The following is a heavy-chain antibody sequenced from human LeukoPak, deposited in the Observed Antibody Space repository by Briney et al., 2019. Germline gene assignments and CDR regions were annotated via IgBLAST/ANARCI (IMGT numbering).Heavy chain of an antibody. Sequence: GGSLRLSGAASGFTSSTYAMSWVRQAPGKGLEWVSGISGRGDSTYYADSVKGRFTISRDNAKNPLYLQMNSVRAEDTAVYYCARDILLWFGEYYGMDVWGQGTTVTVSS. CDR3: ARDILLWFGEYYGMDV. V-gene: IGHV3-23*01. D-gene: IGHD3-10*01. CDR2: ISGRGDST. CDR1: GFTSSTYA. J-gene: IGHJ6*02.